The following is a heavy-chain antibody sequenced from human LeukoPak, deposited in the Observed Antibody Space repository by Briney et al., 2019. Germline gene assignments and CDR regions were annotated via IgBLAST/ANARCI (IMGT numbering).Heavy chain of an antibody. J-gene: IGHJ4*02. CDR2: IYYSGST. Sequence: SQTLSLTCTVSGGSISSGDYYWSWIRQPPGKGLEWIGYIYYSGSTYYNPSLKSRVTISVDTSKNQFSLKLSSVTAADTAVYYCARGYSSSPRVFDCWGQGTLVTVSS. CDR1: GGSISSGDYY. CDR3: ARGYSSSPRVFDC. V-gene: IGHV4-30-4*01. D-gene: IGHD6-6*01.